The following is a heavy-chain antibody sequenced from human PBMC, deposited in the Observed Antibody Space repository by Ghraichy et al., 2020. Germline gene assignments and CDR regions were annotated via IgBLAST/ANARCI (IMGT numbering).Heavy chain of an antibody. Sequence: GSLRLSCTVSGGSVSSGSYYWSWIRQPPGKGLEWIGYIYYSGSTNYNPSLKSRVTISVDTSKNQFSLKLSSVTAADTAVYYCARDYYDSSGYFQGNAFDIWGQGTMVTVSS. D-gene: IGHD3-22*01. CDR1: GGSVSSGSYY. V-gene: IGHV4-61*01. CDR2: IYYSGST. J-gene: IGHJ3*02. CDR3: ARDYYDSSGYFQGNAFDI.